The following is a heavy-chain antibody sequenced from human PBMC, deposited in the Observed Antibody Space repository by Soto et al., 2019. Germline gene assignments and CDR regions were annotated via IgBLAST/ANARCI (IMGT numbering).Heavy chain of an antibody. CDR2: IIPIFGTA. Sequence: QVQLVQSGAEVKKPGSSVKVSCKASGGTFSSYAISWVRQAPGQGLEWMGGIIPIFGTANYAQKFQGRVTITXXEXTXXAYMELSSLRSEDTAVYYCARAVGSGSYYYNWFDPWGQGTLVTVSS. J-gene: IGHJ5*02. D-gene: IGHD3-10*01. CDR3: ARAVGSGSYYYNWFDP. V-gene: IGHV1-69*05. CDR1: GGTFSSYA.